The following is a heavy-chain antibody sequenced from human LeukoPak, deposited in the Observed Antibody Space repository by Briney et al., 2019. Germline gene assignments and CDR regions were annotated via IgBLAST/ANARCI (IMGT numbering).Heavy chain of an antibody. J-gene: IGHJ4*02. CDR3: ARERLYVGSDY. Sequence: ASVKVSCKASGYTFTSYGISWVRQAPGQGLEWMGWISAYNGNTNYAQKLQGRVTMTTDTSTSTANMELRSLRSDDTAVYYCARERLYVGSDYWGQGTLVTVSS. D-gene: IGHD2-8*01. CDR1: GYTFTSYG. V-gene: IGHV1-18*01. CDR2: ISAYNGNT.